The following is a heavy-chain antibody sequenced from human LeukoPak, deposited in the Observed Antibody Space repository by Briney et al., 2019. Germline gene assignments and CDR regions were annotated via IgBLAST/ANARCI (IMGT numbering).Heavy chain of an antibody. CDR3: ARDRPVLTYYYYGMDV. Sequence: SETPSLTCTVSGGSISSYYWSWIRQPPGKGLEWIGYIYYSGSTNYNPSLKSRVTISVDTSKNQFSLKLSSVTAADTAVYYCARDRPVLTYYYYGMDVWGQGTTVTVSS. CDR2: IYYSGST. J-gene: IGHJ6*02. CDR1: GGSISSYY. D-gene: IGHD1-14*01. V-gene: IGHV4-59*01.